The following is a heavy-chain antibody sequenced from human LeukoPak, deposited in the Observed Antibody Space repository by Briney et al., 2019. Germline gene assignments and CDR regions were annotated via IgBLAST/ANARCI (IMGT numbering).Heavy chain of an antibody. CDR2: MSGSGGST. Sequence: GGSLRLSCAASGFTFSSYVMTWVRQAPGKGLEWVSGMSGSGGSTYYADSVKGRFTISRDNSKNTLYLQMNSLRAEDTAVYYCAKDLVSFYYGSGSYGYFDYWGQRTLVTVSS. CDR1: GFTFSSYV. J-gene: IGHJ4*02. V-gene: IGHV3-23*01. D-gene: IGHD3-10*01. CDR3: AKDLVSFYYGSGSYGYFDY.